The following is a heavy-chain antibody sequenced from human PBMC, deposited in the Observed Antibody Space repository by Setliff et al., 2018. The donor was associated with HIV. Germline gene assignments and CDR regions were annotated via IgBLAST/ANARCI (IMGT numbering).Heavy chain of an antibody. J-gene: IGHJ4*02. V-gene: IGHV4-39*01. CDR1: GGSISSRSYY. CDR3: GRHLESKLLSY. D-gene: IGHD3-3*01. CDR2: ISYSGTT. Sequence: SETMSLTCSVSGGSISSRSYYWGRIRQPPGKGLEWIGFISYSGTTYYNPSLRIRVTVSVDTSKNQFSLKLSSVTAADTAVYYCGRHLESKLLSYWGQGTLVTVSS.